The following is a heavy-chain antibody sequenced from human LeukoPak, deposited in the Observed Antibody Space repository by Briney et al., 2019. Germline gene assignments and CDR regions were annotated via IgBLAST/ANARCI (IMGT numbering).Heavy chain of an antibody. D-gene: IGHD6-19*01. V-gene: IGHV3-21*04. CDR1: GFTFSSYS. CDR2: ISSSSSYI. J-gene: IGHJ4*02. CDR3: ARVSDISVAAYFDY. Sequence: GGSLRLSCAASGFTFSSYSMNWVRQAPGKGLEWVSSISSSSSYIYYADSVKGRFTISRDNAKNSLYLQMNSLRAEDTALYYCARVSDISVAAYFDYWGQGTLVTVSS.